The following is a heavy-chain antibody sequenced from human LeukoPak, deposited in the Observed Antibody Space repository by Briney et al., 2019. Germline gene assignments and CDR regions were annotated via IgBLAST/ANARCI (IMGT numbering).Heavy chain of an antibody. Sequence: ASVKVSCKASGYTFTGYYMHWVRQAPGQGLEWMGWINPNSGGTNYAQKFQGWVTVTRDTSISTAYMELSRLRSDDTAVYYCARESRGYSGYDIPNWFDPWGQGTLVTVSS. V-gene: IGHV1-2*04. CDR2: INPNSGGT. CDR3: ARESRGYSGYDIPNWFDP. J-gene: IGHJ5*02. CDR1: GYTFTGYY. D-gene: IGHD5-12*01.